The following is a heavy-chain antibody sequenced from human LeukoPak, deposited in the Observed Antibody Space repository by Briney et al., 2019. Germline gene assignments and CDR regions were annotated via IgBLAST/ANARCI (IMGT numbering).Heavy chain of an antibody. CDR3: AKVQSDIVGAVFFAFDV. V-gene: IGHV3-21*01. Sequence: KPGGSLRLSCGVSGFTFNFYSMNWVRQAPGKGLEWVASIIGSGTEMFYADSVKGRFTISRDNSKKSLYLQMNSLRVEDTAVYYCAKVQSDIVGAVFFAFDVWGQGTMVSVSS. J-gene: IGHJ3*01. D-gene: IGHD1-26*01. CDR2: IIGSGTEM. CDR1: GFTFNFYS.